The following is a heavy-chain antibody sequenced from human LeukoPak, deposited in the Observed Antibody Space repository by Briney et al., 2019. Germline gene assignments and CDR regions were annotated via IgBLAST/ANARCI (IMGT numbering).Heavy chain of an antibody. V-gene: IGHV3-23*01. D-gene: IGHD3-10*01. CDR2: ISGSGGST. CDR3: AKAYGSCVAGPNYFDY. CDR1: GFTFSSYA. J-gene: IGHJ4*02. Sequence: GGSLRLSCAASGFTFSSYAMSWVRQAPGKGLEWVSAISGSGGSTYYADSVKGRFTISRDNSENTVYLQMNSLRAEDTAVFYCAKAYGSCVAGPNYFDYWGQGTLVTVSS.